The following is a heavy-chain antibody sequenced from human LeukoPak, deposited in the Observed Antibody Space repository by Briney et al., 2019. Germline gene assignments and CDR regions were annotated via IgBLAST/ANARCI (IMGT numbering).Heavy chain of an antibody. Sequence: PSETLSLTCAVSGYSISSGYYWGWIRPPPGKGLEWIGSIYHSGSTYYNPSLKSRATISVDTSKNQFSLKLSSVTAADTAVYYCARRRSGAFDDWAQGTLVTVSS. CDR2: IYHSGST. CDR1: GYSISSGYY. D-gene: IGHD4/OR15-4a*01. CDR3: ARRRSGAFDD. J-gene: IGHJ4*02. V-gene: IGHV4-38-2*01.